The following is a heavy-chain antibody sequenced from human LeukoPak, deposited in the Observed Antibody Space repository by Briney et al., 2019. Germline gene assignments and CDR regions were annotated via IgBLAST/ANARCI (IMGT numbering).Heavy chain of an antibody. CDR3: ARGGPMATMSYFDC. J-gene: IGHJ4*02. CDR2: INPNSGGT. D-gene: IGHD5-24*01. Sequence: ASVKVSCKASGYTFTGYYMHWVRQAPGQVLERMGWINPNSGGTNYAQKFQGRVTMTRDASISTAYMELSRLRSDDTAVYYCARGGPMATMSYFDCWGQGTLVTVSS. V-gene: IGHV1-2*02. CDR1: GYTFTGYY.